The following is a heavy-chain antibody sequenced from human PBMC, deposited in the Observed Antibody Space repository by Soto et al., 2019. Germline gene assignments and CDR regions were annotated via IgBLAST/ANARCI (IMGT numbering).Heavy chain of an antibody. CDR2: ISGSGGST. D-gene: IGHD6-6*01. Sequence: RGSLRLSCAASGFTFSSYAMSWVRQAPGKGLEWVSAISGSGGSTYYADSVKGRFTISRDNSKNTLYLQMNSLRAEDTAVYYCARGNGSSSRPSDYYYYGMDLWGQGTTVTVSS. CDR1: GFTFSSYA. V-gene: IGHV3-23*01. J-gene: IGHJ6*02. CDR3: ARGNGSSSRPSDYYYYGMDL.